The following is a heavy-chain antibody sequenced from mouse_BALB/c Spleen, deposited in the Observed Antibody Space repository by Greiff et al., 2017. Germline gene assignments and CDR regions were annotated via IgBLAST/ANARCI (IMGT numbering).Heavy chain of an antibody. Sequence: DVMLVESGGDLVKPGGSLKLSCAASGFTFSSYGMSWVRQTPDKRLEWVATISSGGSYTYYPDSVKGRFTISRDNAKNTLYLQMSSLKSEDTAMYYCARQRGSSWGGYAMDYWGQGTSVTVSS. CDR1: GFTFSSYG. J-gene: IGHJ4*01. D-gene: IGHD1-1*01. V-gene: IGHV5-6*02. CDR3: ARQRGSSWGGYAMDY. CDR2: ISSGGSYT.